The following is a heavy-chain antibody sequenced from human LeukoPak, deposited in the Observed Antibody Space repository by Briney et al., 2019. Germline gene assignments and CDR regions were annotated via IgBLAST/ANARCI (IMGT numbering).Heavy chain of an antibody. D-gene: IGHD3-10*01. V-gene: IGHV3-53*01. J-gene: IGHJ6*03. CDR2: IYSGGST. CDR1: GFTVRSNY. CDR3: ARVLSGRGSLYYYYYMDV. Sequence: SGGSLRLSCAASGFTVRSNYMSWVRQAPGKGLEWVSIIYSGGSTYYADSVKGRFTISRDNSKNTLYLQMNSLRADDTAVYYCARVLSGRGSLYYYYYMDVWGKGTTVTISS.